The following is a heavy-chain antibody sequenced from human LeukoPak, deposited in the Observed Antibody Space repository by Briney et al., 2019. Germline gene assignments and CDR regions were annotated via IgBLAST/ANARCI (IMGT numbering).Heavy chain of an antibody. V-gene: IGHV1-18*01. Sequence: ASVKVSCKASGYTFTSYGISWVRQASGQGLEWMGWISAYNGNTNYAQKLQGRVTMTTDTSTSTAYMELRSLRSDDTAVYYCARTEYSSSWYPYGMDVWGQGTTVTVSS. CDR1: GYTFTSYG. CDR3: ARTEYSSSWYPYGMDV. D-gene: IGHD6-13*01. CDR2: ISAYNGNT. J-gene: IGHJ6*02.